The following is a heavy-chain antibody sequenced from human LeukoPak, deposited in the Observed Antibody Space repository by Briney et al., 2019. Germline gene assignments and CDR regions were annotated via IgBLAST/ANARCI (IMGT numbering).Heavy chain of an antibody. CDR3: ARQLRGDDAFDI. J-gene: IGHJ3*02. V-gene: IGHV4-4*02. CDR2: VYHSGST. Sequence: SETLSLTCAVSGGSISSSNWWSWVRQPPGKGLEWIGEVYHSGSTNYNPSLKSRVTISVDKSKNQFSLKLSSVTAADTAVYYCARQLRGDDAFDIWGQGTMVTVSS. CDR1: GGSISSSNW. D-gene: IGHD6-6*01.